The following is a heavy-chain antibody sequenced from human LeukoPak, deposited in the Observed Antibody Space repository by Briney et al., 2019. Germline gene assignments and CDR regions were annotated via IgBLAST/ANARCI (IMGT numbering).Heavy chain of an antibody. Sequence: SETLSLTCTVSGGSISSYYWSWIRQPPGKGLEWIGYIYYSGSTNYNPSLKSRVTISVDTSKNQFSLKLSPVTAADTAVYYCASWILTGYYGAFDIWGQGTMVTVSS. D-gene: IGHD3-9*01. V-gene: IGHV4-59*08. J-gene: IGHJ3*02. CDR1: GGSISSYY. CDR3: ASWILTGYYGAFDI. CDR2: IYYSGST.